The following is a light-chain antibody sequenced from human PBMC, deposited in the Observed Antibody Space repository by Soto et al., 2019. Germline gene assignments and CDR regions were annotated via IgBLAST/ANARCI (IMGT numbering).Light chain of an antibody. Sequence: DIQMTQSPSTLSATAGDIVTIIFRASQSISSWLAWYQHKPGKAPKLLIYDASNLDSGVPSRFSGSGSGTEFSLTISNLQPDDCATYYCQQYENYWTFGQGTKV. CDR1: QSISSW. J-gene: IGKJ1*01. CDR3: QQYENYWT. V-gene: IGKV1-5*02. CDR2: DAS.